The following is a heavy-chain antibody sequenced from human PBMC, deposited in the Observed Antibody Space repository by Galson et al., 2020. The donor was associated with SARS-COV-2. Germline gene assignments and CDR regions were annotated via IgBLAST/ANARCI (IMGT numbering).Heavy chain of an antibody. CDR2: IYDGANT. J-gene: IGHJ4*02. Sequence: SQTLSLTCAVSGGSVSSATFSWSWIRQPPGQGLEWIGYIYDGANTYYNPSLKSRVSISVDRSKNQFSLNLSSVTAADTAVYYCARGQQTELLTPFDFWGQGTLVTVSS. V-gene: IGHV4-30-2*01. CDR1: GGSVSSATFS. D-gene: IGHD1-26*01. CDR3: ARGQQTELLTPFDF.